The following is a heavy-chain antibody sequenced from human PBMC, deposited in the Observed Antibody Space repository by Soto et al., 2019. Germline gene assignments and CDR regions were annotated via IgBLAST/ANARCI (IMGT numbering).Heavy chain of an antibody. CDR3: ARDVGGGWCDP. Sequence: EVQLVESGGGLVQPGGSLRLSCAASGFTVSNNYMSWVRPAPGKGLEWVSVIYDGGSTYYADAVQGRFTISRHNSKDTLYIQMNSLRAEDTAVYYCARDVGGGWCDPWGQGTLVTVSS. CDR1: GFTVSNNY. CDR2: IYDGGST. V-gene: IGHV3-53*04. D-gene: IGHD3-16*01. J-gene: IGHJ5*02.